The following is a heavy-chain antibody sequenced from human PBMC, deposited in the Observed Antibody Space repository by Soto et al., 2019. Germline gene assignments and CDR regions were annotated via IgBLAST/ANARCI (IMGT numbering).Heavy chain of an antibody. CDR3: ARGLCSIAVAGIAFDI. D-gene: IGHD6-19*01. J-gene: IGHJ3*02. Sequence: GGSLRLSCAASGFTFSSYSMNWVRQAPGKGLEWVSYISSSSSTIYYADSVKGRFTISRDNAKNSLYLQMNSLRDEDTAVYYCARGLCSIAVAGIAFDIWGQGTMVTVSS. V-gene: IGHV3-48*02. CDR2: ISSSSSTI. CDR1: GFTFSSYS.